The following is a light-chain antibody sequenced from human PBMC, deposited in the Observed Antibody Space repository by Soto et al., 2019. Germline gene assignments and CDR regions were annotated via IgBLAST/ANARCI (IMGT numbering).Light chain of an antibody. CDR2: YDS. CDR1: NIGSKS. CDR3: RVWDSSSDHYV. V-gene: IGLV3-21*04. Sequence: SYELTQPPSVSVAPGKTARITCGGNNIGSKSVHWYPQKPGQAPVLVIYYDSDRPSGIPERFSGSNSGNTATLTISRFEAEDEADYYCRVWDSSSDHYVFGTGTKVTVL. J-gene: IGLJ1*01.